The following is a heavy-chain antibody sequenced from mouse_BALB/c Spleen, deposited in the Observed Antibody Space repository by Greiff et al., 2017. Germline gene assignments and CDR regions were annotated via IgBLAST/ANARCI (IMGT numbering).Heavy chain of an antibody. V-gene: IGHV5-17*02. CDR3: ARYGYNYYAMDY. D-gene: IGHD2-2*01. J-gene: IGHJ4*01. CDR1: GFTFSSFG. CDR2: ISSGSSTI. Sequence: DVKLVESGGGLVQPGGSRKLSCAASGFTFSSFGMHWVRQAPEKGLEWVAYISSGSSTIYYADTVKGRFTISRDNPKNTLFLQMTSLRSEDTAMYYCARYGYNYYAMDYWGQGTSVTVSS.